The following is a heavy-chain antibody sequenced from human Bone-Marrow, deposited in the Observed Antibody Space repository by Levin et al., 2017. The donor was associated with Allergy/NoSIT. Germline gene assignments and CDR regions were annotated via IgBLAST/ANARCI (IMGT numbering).Heavy chain of an antibody. D-gene: IGHD3-10*01. J-gene: IGHJ3*02. V-gene: IGHV3-23*01. CDR3: AKDLRTARGLWFGELKRGGAFDS. CDR1: GFTFSSYA. CDR2: ISGSGGST. Sequence: GGSLRLSCAASGFTFSSYAMSWVRQAPGKGLEWVSAISGSGGSTYYADSVKGRFTISRDNSKNTLYLQMNSLRAEDTAVYYCAKDLRTARGLWFGELKRGGAFDSWGQGTMVTVSS.